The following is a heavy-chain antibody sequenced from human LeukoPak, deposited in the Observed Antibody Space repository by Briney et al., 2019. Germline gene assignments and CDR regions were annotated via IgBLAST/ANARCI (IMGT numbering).Heavy chain of an antibody. J-gene: IGHJ6*03. CDR3: ARDHYDFWSGYLLPHHYYYMDV. Sequence: ASVKVSCKASGYTFTGYYMHWVRQAPGQGLEWMGWINPNSGGTNYAQKFQGRVTMTRDTSISTAYMELSSLRFEDTAVYYCARDHYDFWSGYLLPHHYYYMDVWGKGTTVTVSS. D-gene: IGHD3-3*01. V-gene: IGHV1-2*02. CDR1: GYTFTGYY. CDR2: INPNSGGT.